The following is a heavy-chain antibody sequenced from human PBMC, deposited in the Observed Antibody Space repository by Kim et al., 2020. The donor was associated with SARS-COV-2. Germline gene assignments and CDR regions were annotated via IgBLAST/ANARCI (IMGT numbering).Heavy chain of an antibody. D-gene: IGHD1-26*01. Sequence: GGSLRLSCAASGFTFSSYAMSWVRQAPGKGLEWVSVISDSGGSTYYADSVKGRFTISRDNSKNTLYLQMNSLRAEDTAVYYCAKGAEWELRSLGGFDIWGQGTMVTVSS. CDR1: GFTFSSYA. CDR2: ISDSGGST. V-gene: IGHV3-23*01. CDR3: AKGAEWELRSLGGFDI. J-gene: IGHJ3*02.